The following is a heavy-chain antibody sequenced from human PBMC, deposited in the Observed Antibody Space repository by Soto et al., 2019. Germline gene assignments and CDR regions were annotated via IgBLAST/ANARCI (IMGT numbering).Heavy chain of an antibody. V-gene: IGHV4-61*01. D-gene: IGHD3-9*01. CDR2: IYYSVST. CDR3: ARHSPPMYDILTGTTLDPYYGMDV. Sequence: PSVTLSVRWSVSDGSIGGLSDYWSWIRQPPGKGLEWIGYIYYSVSTNYNPSLKSRVTISVDTSKNQFSLKLSSVTAADTAVYYCARHSPPMYDILTGTTLDPYYGMDVWGQGTTVTVSS. CDR1: DGSIGGLSDY. J-gene: IGHJ6*02.